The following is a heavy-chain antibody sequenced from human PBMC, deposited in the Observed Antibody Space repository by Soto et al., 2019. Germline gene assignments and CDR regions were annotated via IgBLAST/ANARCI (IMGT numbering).Heavy chain of an antibody. D-gene: IGHD2-21*02. CDR2: IIPIFGTA. V-gene: IGHV1-69*06. CDR3: AGEGGGYWGGDCYSQVDAFDI. CDR1: GGTFSSYA. J-gene: IGHJ3*02. Sequence: QVQLVQSGAEVKKPGSSVKVSCKASGGTFSSYAISWVRQAPGQGLEWMGGIIPIFGTANYAQKFQGRVTIPADKSTSTAYMELSSLRSEDTAVYYCAGEGGGYWGGDCYSQVDAFDIWGQGTMVTVSS.